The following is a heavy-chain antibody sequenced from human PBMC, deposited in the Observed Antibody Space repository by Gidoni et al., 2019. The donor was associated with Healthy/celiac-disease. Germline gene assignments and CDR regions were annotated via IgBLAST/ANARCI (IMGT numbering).Heavy chain of an antibody. D-gene: IGHD2-21*01. J-gene: IGHJ6*02. Sequence: QVQLVQSGAEVKKPGSSVKVSCKASGGTFSSYAISWVRQAPGQGLEWMGGIIPIFGTANYAQKFQGRVTITADESTSTAYMELSSLRSEDTAVYYCARGIVVVIAISLSYYYGMDVWGQGTTVTVSS. CDR1: GGTFSSYA. CDR3: ARGIVVVIAISLSYYYGMDV. V-gene: IGHV1-69*01. CDR2: IIPIFGTA.